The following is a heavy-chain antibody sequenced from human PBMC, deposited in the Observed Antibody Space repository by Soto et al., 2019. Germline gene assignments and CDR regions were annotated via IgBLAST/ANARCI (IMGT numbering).Heavy chain of an antibody. Sequence: SETLSLTCAVSGGSISSGGYSWSWIRQPPGKGLEWIGYIYHSGSTYYNPSLKSRVTISVDRSKNQFSLKLSSVTAADTAVYYCARVAGDGDYLGWLDPWGQGTWVTVSS. CDR3: ARVAGDGDYLGWLDP. J-gene: IGHJ5*02. CDR1: GGSISSGGYS. CDR2: IYHSGST. D-gene: IGHD4-17*01. V-gene: IGHV4-30-2*01.